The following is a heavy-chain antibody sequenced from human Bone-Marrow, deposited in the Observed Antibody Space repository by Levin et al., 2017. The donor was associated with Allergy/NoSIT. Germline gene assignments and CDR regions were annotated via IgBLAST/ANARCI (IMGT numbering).Heavy chain of an antibody. V-gene: IGHV4-34*01. CDR1: GESFSGYF. J-gene: IGHJ4*02. CDR3: AGGGEVPSQYYFDY. D-gene: IGHD1-1*01. CDR2: INFNGIT. Sequence: SETLSLTCAVNGESFSGYFWTWIRQSPGKGLEWIGQINFNGITTYNPSLKRRVIMSVDPTKRQFSLKLNFLTAADTAVYFCAGGGEVPSQYYFDYWGQGTLVTVSS.